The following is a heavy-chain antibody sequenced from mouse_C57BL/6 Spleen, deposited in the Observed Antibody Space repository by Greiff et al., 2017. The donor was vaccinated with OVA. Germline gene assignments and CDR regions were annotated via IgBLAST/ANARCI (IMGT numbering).Heavy chain of an antibody. J-gene: IGHJ3*01. Sequence: EVQLVESGGGLVKPGGSLKLSCAASGFTFSSYAMSWVRQTPEKRLEWVATISDGGSYTYYPDNVKGRFTISRDNAKNNLYLQMSHLKSEDTAMYYCARDGGNRFAYWGQGTLVTVSA. CDR2: ISDGGSYT. CDR3: ARDGGNRFAY. D-gene: IGHD2-1*01. CDR1: GFTFSSYA. V-gene: IGHV5-4*01.